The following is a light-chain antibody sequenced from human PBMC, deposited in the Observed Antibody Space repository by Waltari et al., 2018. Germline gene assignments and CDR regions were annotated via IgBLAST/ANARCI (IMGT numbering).Light chain of an antibody. J-gene: IGLJ2*01. V-gene: IGLV1-51*01. CDR1: GSNIGSNY. CDR3: GTWDSALSVVV. Sequence: QSVLTQPPSVSAAPGQKVTISCSGSGSNIGSNYASWYQQFPGTAPTLLIYDDITRPDGIPDRFYGSKSGTSATLGITALQTGDEADYYCGTWDSALSVVVFGGGTRLTVL. CDR2: DDI.